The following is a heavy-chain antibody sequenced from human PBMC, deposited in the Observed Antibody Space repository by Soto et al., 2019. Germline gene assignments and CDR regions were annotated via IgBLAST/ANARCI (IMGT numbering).Heavy chain of an antibody. V-gene: IGHV1-69*02. Sequence: HVQLVQSGAEVKKPGSSVKVSCKASGGTFSSYTISWVRQAPGQGLEWTGRIIPIFGIANYAQKFQGRVTITADKSTSRAYMELSSLRSEDTAVYYCERAYCSSTCCPAPFDYWCQGTLVTVSS. CDR2: IIPIFGIA. J-gene: IGHJ4*02. CDR3: ERAYCSSTCCPAPFDY. D-gene: IGHD2-2*01. CDR1: GGTFSSYT.